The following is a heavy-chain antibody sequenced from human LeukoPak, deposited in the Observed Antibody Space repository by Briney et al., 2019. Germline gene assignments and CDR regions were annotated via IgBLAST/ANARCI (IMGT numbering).Heavy chain of an antibody. CDR2: IKQDGSEV. D-gene: IGHD3-22*01. CDR1: DFSFSTNW. CDR3: ATTYYYDSSGYYLFDY. V-gene: IGHV3-7*01. Sequence: GGSLRLSCAASDFSFSTNWMSWVRQAPGKGLEWVANIKQDGSEVYYVDSVKGRFTISRDNAKNSLYLQMNSLRAEDTAVYYCATTYYYDSSGYYLFDYWGQGTLVTVSS. J-gene: IGHJ4*02.